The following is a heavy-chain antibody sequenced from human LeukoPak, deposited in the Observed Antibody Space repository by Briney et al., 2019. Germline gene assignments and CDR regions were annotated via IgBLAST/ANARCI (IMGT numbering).Heavy chain of an antibody. CDR3: ARGPFRNVDTAMIASRFDP. J-gene: IGHJ5*02. Sequence: GASVKVSCRASGYTFTGYYVHWVRQAPGQGLEWMGWINPNNGGTNYAQKVQGRVTMPRDTSITTAYMELSRLRSDDTAVYYCARGPFRNVDTAMIASRFDPWGQGILVTVSS. CDR2: INPNNGGT. CDR1: GYTFTGYY. V-gene: IGHV1-2*02. D-gene: IGHD5-18*01.